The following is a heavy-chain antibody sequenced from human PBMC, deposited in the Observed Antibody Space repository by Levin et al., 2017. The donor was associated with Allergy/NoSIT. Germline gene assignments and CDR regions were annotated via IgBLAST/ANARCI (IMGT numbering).Heavy chain of an antibody. CDR1: GFPFSGYG. CDR3: GRDLQLWGVNGGVDS. CDR2: ISDSGENT. V-gene: IGHV3-23*01. J-gene: IGHJ5*01. Sequence: AGGSLRLSCAVSGFPFSGYGMSWVRQAPGEGPEWVSTISDSGENTHYADSVRGRFTISRDNSRNTLYLQMNSLRAEDPAVFYCGRDLQLWGVNGGVDSWGRGTLVTVSS. D-gene: IGHD3-10*01.